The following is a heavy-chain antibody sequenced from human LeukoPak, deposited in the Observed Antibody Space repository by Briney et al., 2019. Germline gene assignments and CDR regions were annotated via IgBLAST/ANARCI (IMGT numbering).Heavy chain of an antibody. D-gene: IGHD3-22*01. J-gene: IGHJ5*02. CDR1: GYTFTSYG. Sequence: ASVKVSCKASGYTFTSYGISWVRQAPGQGLEWMGWISAYNGDTNYAQKLQGRVTMTTDTSTSTAYMELRSLRSDDTAVYYCARGATISSGWITFDPWGQGTLVTVSS. CDR3: ARGATISSGWITFDP. V-gene: IGHV1-18*01. CDR2: ISAYNGDT.